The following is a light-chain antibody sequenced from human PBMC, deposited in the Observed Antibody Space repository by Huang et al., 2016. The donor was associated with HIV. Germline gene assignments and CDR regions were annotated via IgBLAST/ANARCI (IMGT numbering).Light chain of an antibody. J-gene: IGKJ1*01. CDR3: HQYYNAPQT. CDR2: CAS. V-gene: IGKV4-1*01. Sequence: DIVVTQSPDSLALSLGDRAAINCTASQSVFKTSNNRDCLSWYQLKPGQPPKLLIYCASTRESGVPDRFSGSGSGTDFTLTITSLQAEDVAVYFCHQYYNAPQTFGQGTKVEVK. CDR1: QSVFKTSNNRDC.